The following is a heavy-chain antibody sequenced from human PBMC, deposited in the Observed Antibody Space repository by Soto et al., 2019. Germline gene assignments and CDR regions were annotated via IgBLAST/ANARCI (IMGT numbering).Heavy chain of an antibody. V-gene: IGHV1-2*04. J-gene: IGHJ4*02. CDR3: ARSGEYYFDY. CDR1: GYTCTGYY. Sequence: GASVKVSCKASGYTCTGYYMHWVRQAPGQGLEWMGWINPNSGGTNYAQKFQGWVTMTRDTAISTAYMELSRLRSDDTAVYYCARSGEYYFDYWGQGTLVTVSS. CDR2: INPNSGGT.